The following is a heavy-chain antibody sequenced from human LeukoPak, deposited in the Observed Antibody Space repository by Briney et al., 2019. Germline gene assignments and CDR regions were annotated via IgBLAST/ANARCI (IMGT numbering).Heavy chain of an antibody. V-gene: IGHV4-4*02. CDR2: VHLSGAS. J-gene: IGHJ4*02. Sequence: SETQSLTCAVSGGSILTTNWWRWVRQPPGKGLEWIGEVHLSGASNYNPSLKSRVNMSIDKSKNQLSLELTSVTAADTAIYYCTRESGSFSPFGFWGQGTLVTVSS. CDR3: TRESGSFSPFGF. CDR1: GGSILTTNW. D-gene: IGHD1-26*01.